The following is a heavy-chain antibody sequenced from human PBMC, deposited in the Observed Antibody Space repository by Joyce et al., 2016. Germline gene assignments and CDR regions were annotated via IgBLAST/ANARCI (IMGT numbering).Heavy chain of an antibody. CDR3: AGGILTGYFDY. CDR1: GFTFSNYG. D-gene: IGHD3-9*01. CDR2: ISYDGSNK. J-gene: IGHJ4*02. V-gene: IGHV3-30*03. Sequence: QGQLVESGGGVVQPGRSLRLSCAASGFTFSNYGMHWVRQAPGKRLEWVAVISYDGSNKHYGDSVKGRFAISRDNAKNTLYLQMNSLRAEDTAVYYCAGGILTGYFDYWGQGTLVTVSS.